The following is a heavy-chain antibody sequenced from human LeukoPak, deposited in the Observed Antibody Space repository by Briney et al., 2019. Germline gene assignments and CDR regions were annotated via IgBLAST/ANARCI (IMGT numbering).Heavy chain of an antibody. V-gene: IGHV3-9*01. CDR2: ISWNSGSI. CDR1: GFTFDDYA. J-gene: IGHJ5*02. Sequence: GRSLRLSCAASGFTFDDYAMHWVRQAPGKGLEWVSGISWNSGSIGDADSVKGRFTISRDNAKNSLYLQMNSLRAEDTALYYCAKDIRPYCSSTSCYTNWFDPWGQGTLVTVSS. D-gene: IGHD2-2*01. CDR3: AKDIRPYCSSTSCYTNWFDP.